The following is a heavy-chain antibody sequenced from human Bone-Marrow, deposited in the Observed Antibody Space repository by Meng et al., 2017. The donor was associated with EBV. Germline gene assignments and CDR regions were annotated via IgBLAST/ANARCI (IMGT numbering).Heavy chain of an antibody. CDR2: ISSSGSTI. J-gene: IGHJ4*02. CDR3: ATTDPLRFDY. Sequence: VQVEGVGGGVRKPGGSLRLSCAASGFTFSDYSMSWIRPAPGKGLEWVSYISSSGSTIYYSDSVKGRFTISRDNAKNSLYLQMNSLRAEDTAVYYCATTDPLRFDYWGQGTLVTVSS. CDR1: GFTFSDYS. V-gene: IGHV3-11*01.